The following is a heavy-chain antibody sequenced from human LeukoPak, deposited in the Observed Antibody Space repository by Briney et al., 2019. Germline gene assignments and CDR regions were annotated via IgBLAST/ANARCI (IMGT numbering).Heavy chain of an antibody. V-gene: IGHV3-23*01. CDR3: AKDRGAYCGGDCYPDAFDI. CDR2: ISGSGGST. D-gene: IGHD2-21*02. Sequence: PGGSLRLSCAASGFTFSSYAMSWVRQAPGKGLEWVSAISGSGGSTYYADSVKGRFTISRDNSKNTLYLQMNSLRAEDTAVYYCAKDRGAYCGGDCYPDAFDIWGQGTMVTVSS. J-gene: IGHJ3*02. CDR1: GFTFSSYA.